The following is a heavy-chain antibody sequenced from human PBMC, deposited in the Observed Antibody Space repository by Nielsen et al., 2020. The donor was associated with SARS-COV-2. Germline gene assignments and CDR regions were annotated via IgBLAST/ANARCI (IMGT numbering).Heavy chain of an antibody. J-gene: IGHJ4*02. CDR1: GFTFSSYA. D-gene: IGHD3/OR15-3a*01. CDR3: ATFPSRTVFHD. Sequence: GGSLRLSCAASGFTFSSYAMHWVRQAPGKGLEWVAVISYDGSNKYYADSVKGRFTISRDNSKSTLYLQVSNLRAEDTAVYYCATFPSRTVFHDWGQGTLVTVSS. CDR2: ISYDGSNK. V-gene: IGHV3-30*04.